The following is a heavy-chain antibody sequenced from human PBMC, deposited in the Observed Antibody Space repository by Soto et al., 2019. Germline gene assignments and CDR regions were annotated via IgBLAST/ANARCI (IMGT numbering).Heavy chain of an antibody. CDR3: ARDQTVVTNWFDP. V-gene: IGHV3-74*01. J-gene: IGHJ5*02. Sequence: EVHLVESGGGLVQPGGSLRLSCAASGFTFSSYWMHWVRQAPGKGLMWISRINGDGSSTSYADSVKGRFTISRDNAKNTLYLQMNSLRAEDTAVYYCARDQTVVTNWFDPRGQGTLVTVSS. CDR1: GFTFSSYW. D-gene: IGHD3-22*01. CDR2: INGDGSST.